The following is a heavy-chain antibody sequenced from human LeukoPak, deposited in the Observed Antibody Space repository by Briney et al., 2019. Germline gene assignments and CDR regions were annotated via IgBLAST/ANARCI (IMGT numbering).Heavy chain of an antibody. CDR1: GFTFSSYA. CDR3: ARDYYDSSGYPIHGDY. J-gene: IGHJ4*02. D-gene: IGHD3-22*01. CDR2: ISYDGSNK. Sequence: GGSLRLSCAASGFTFSSYAMHWVRQAPGKGLERVAVISYDGSNKYYADSVKGRFTISRDNSKNTLYLQMNSLRAEDTAVYYCARDYYDSSGYPIHGDYWGQGTLVTVSS. V-gene: IGHV3-30-3*01.